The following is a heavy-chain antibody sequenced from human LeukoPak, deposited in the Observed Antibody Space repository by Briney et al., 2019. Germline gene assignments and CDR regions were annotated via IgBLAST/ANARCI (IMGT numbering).Heavy chain of an antibody. D-gene: IGHD4-17*01. J-gene: IGHJ5*02. CDR1: GFTFSTYV. Sequence: GGSLRLSCAASGFTFSTYVMSWVRQAPGKGLEWVSAISGSGGSTNYADSVKGRFTISRGNSKNTLYLQMNSLRAEDTAVYYCAKRPVTTARSLDPWGQGTLVTVSS. CDR3: AKRPVTTARSLDP. CDR2: ISGSGGST. V-gene: IGHV3-23*01.